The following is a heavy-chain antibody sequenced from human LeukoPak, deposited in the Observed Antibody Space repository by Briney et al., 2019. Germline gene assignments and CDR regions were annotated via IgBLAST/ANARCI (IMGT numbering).Heavy chain of an antibody. Sequence: SVTVSFKASGGTFSSYAISWVRQAPGQGLEWMGRIIPILGIANYAQKFQGRVTITADKSTSTAYMELSSLRSEDTAVYYCARGPNPNYYDSSGYTPLGYWGQGTLVTVSS. CDR3: ARGPNPNYYDSSGYTPLGY. CDR1: GGTFSSYA. CDR2: IIPILGIA. V-gene: IGHV1-69*04. D-gene: IGHD3-22*01. J-gene: IGHJ4*02.